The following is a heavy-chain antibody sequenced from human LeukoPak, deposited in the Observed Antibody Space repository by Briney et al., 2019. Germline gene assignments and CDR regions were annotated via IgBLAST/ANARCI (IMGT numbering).Heavy chain of an antibody. D-gene: IGHD4-11*01. J-gene: IGHJ4*02. V-gene: IGHV3-30-3*01. CDR1: GFTFSSYA. CDR2: ISYDGSNK. Sequence: GGSLRLSCAASGFTFSSYAMHWVRQAPGKGLEWVAVISYDGSNKYYADSVKGRFTISRDNAKNSLYLQMNSLRAEDTAVYYCARVYSDFAYFDYWGQGTLVTVSS. CDR3: ARVYSDFAYFDY.